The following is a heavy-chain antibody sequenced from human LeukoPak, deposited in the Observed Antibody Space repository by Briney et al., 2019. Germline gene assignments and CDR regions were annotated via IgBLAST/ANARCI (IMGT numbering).Heavy chain of an antibody. J-gene: IGHJ4*02. V-gene: IGHV3-11*01. Sequence: GGSLRLSCAASGFTFSDYYMSWIRQAPGKGLEWVSYISSSGSTIYYADSVKGRFTISRDNAKNSLYLQMNSLRAEDTAVYYCAKDVVVVQPWAFDYWGQGTLVTVSS. CDR2: ISSSGSTI. CDR3: AKDVVVVQPWAFDY. D-gene: IGHD3-22*01. CDR1: GFTFSDYY.